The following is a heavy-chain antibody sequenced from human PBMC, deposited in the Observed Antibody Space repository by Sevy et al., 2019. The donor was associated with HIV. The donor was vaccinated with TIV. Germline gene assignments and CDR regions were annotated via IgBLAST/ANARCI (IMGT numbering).Heavy chain of an antibody. CDR2: IYHSGST. CDR3: ARARRDYDFWSGYYHYYYYGMDV. J-gene: IGHJ6*02. V-gene: IGHV4-4*02. Sequence: SETLSLTCAVSGGSISSSNWWSWVRQPPGKGLEWIGEIYHSGSTNYNPSLKSRVTISVDKSKNQFSLKLSSVTAADTAVYYGARARRDYDFWSGYYHYYYYGMDVWGQGTTVTVSS. CDR1: GGSISSSNW. D-gene: IGHD3-3*01.